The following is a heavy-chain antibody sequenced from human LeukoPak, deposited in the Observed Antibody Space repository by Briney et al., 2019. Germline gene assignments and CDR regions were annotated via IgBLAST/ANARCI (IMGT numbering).Heavy chain of an antibody. J-gene: IGHJ4*02. D-gene: IGHD2-21*01. CDR3: ARYLAYCGGDCYSRLDPFDY. Sequence: PSETLSRTCTVSGGSISSSSYYWGWIRQPPGKGLEWIGSIYYSGSTYYNPSLKSRVTISVDTSKNQFSLKLSSVTAADTAVYYCARYLAYCGGDCYSRLDPFDYWGQGTLVTVSS. CDR2: IYYSGST. V-gene: IGHV4-39*01. CDR1: GGSISSSSYY.